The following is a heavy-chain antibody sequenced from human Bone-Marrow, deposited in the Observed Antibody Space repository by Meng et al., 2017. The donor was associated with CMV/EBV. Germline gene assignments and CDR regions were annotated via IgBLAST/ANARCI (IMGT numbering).Heavy chain of an antibody. CDR1: GFTVSSNY. CDR3: ARGLYDFGGGRFDP. D-gene: IGHD3-3*01. Sequence: GGSLRLSCAASGFTVSSNYMSWVRQAPGKGLEWVSVIYSGGSTYYADSVKGRFTISRDNSKNTLYLQMNSLRAEDTAVYYCARGLYDFGGGRFDPWGQGTLVTVSS. J-gene: IGHJ5*02. V-gene: IGHV3-53*01. CDR2: IYSGGST.